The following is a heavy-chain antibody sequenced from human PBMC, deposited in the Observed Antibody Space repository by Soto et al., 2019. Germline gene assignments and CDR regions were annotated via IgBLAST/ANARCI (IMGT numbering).Heavy chain of an antibody. J-gene: IGHJ4*02. CDR1: GGSISSGGYS. D-gene: IGHD1-20*01. CDR2: IYHSGST. V-gene: IGHV4-30-2*01. Sequence: SETLSLTCAVSGGSISSGGYSWSWIRQPPWKGLEWIGYIYHSGSTCYNPSLKSRVTISVDRSKNQFSLKLSSVTAADTAVYYCARVYNWNYVDYWGQGTLVTVSS. CDR3: ARVYNWNYVDY.